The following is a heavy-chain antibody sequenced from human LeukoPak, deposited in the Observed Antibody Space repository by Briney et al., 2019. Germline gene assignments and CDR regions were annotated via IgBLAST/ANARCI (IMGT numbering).Heavy chain of an antibody. D-gene: IGHD3-9*01. CDR3: ARGRGRYFDWGYYYYSMDV. CDR2: IYHSGST. Sequence: SQTLSLTCTVSGGSISSGGYYWSWIRQPPGKGLEWIGYIYHSGSTYYNPSLKSRVTISVDTSKNQFSLKLSSVTAADTAVYYCARGRGRYFDWGYYYYSMDVWGQGTTVTVSS. CDR1: GGSISSGGYY. J-gene: IGHJ6*02. V-gene: IGHV4-30-2*01.